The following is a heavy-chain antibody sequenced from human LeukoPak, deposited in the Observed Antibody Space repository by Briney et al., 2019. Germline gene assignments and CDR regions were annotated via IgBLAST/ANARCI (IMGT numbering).Heavy chain of an antibody. CDR1: GYTFTGYY. Sequence: ASVKVSCKASGYTFTGYYMHWVRQAPGQGVEWMGRTNPNSGGINYAQKFQGRVTMTRDTSISTAYMELSRLRSDDTAVYYCARGGYDFVYYYYGMDVWGQGTTVTVSS. D-gene: IGHD3-3*01. CDR3: ARGGYDFVYYYYGMDV. CDR2: TNPNSGGI. V-gene: IGHV1-2*06. J-gene: IGHJ6*02.